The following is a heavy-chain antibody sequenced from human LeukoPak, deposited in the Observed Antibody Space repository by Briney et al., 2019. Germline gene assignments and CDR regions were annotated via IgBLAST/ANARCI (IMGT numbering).Heavy chain of an antibody. CDR2: INSDGSST. V-gene: IGHV3-74*01. CDR3: ARSTYYDILTGYYFDY. Sequence: PGGSLRLPCAASGFTFSSYWMYWVRQAPGKGLVWVSRINSDGSSTSYADSVKGRFTISRDNAKNTLYLQMKSLRAEDTAVYYCARSTYYDILTGYYFDYWGQGTLVTVSS. J-gene: IGHJ4*02. CDR1: GFTFSSYW. D-gene: IGHD3-9*01.